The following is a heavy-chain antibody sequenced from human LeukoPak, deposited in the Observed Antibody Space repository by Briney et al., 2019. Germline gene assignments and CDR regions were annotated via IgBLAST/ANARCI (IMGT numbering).Heavy chain of an antibody. V-gene: IGHV4-59*08. J-gene: IGHJ4*02. CDR1: GASISSYY. CDR2: IYYSGST. D-gene: IGHD3-10*01. CDR3: ARQHWPRGFDY. Sequence: SETLSLTCTVSGASISSYYWSWIRQPPGKGLEWIGYIYYSGSTYYNPSLKSRVTISVDTSKNQFSLKLSSVTAADTAVYYCARQHWPRGFDYWGQGTLVTVSS.